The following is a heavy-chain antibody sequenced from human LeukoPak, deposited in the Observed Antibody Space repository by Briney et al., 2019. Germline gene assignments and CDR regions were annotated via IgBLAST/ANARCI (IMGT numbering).Heavy chain of an antibody. CDR3: ARDPPTGDILTGDYFDY. V-gene: IGHV4-38-2*02. CDR2: VYHSGST. D-gene: IGHD3-9*01. Sequence: SETLSLTCTVSGYSISSGYYWGWIRQPPGKGLEWIGSVYHSGSTYYNPSLKSRVTISVDTSKNQFSLKLSSVTAADTAVYYCARDPPTGDILTGDYFDYWGQGTLVTVSS. CDR1: GYSISSGYY. J-gene: IGHJ4*02.